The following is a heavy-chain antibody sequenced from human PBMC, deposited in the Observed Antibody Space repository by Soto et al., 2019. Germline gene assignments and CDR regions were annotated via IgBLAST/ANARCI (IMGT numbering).Heavy chain of an antibody. D-gene: IGHD1-1*01. CDR3: ARTTPYYYYAMDV. CDR2: LNPNSVNT. CDR1: GYTFTSYD. V-gene: IGHV1-8*01. J-gene: IGHJ6*02. Sequence: QVQLVQSGAEVKKPGASVKVSCKASGYTFTSYDISWVRQATGQGLEWMGRLNPNSVNTAYAQKFQGRVTMTRNTSISTAYMELSSLRSEATAVFYCARTTPYYYYAMDVWGQGSTVTVSS.